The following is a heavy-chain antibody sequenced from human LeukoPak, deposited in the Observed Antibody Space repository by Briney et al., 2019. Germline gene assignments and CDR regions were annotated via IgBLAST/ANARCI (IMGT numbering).Heavy chain of an antibody. CDR2: ISSSGSTI. CDR1: GVTFSDYY. J-gene: IGHJ6*02. D-gene: IGHD3-3*01. Sequence: GGSLRLSCAAAGVTFSDYYMSWIRQAPGKGLEWVSYISSSGSTIYYADSVKGRFTISRDNAKNSLYLQMNSLRAEDTAVYYCASTYYDFWSGYPYYYYGMDVWGQGTTVTVSS. V-gene: IGHV3-11*01. CDR3: ASTYYDFWSGYPYYYYGMDV.